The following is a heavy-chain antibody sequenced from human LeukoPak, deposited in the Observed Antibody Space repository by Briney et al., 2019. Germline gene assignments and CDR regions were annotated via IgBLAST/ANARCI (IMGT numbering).Heavy chain of an antibody. CDR1: GITVSANY. D-gene: IGHD3-3*01. CDR2: IDSGGAT. V-gene: IGHV3-66*02. J-gene: IGHJ4*02. Sequence: GGSLRLSCAASGITVSANYMSWVRWTPGRGLDWVSVIDSGGATYYSVFVKGRFTISRDSSKNMVHLQMNRLTPEDTGVYYCARRPDFWSSSYSHRDRFDSWGQGTLVTVSS. CDR3: ARRPDFWSSSYSHRDRFDS.